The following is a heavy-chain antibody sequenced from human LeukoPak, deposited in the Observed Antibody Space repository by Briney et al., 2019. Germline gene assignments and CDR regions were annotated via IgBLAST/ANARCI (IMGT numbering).Heavy chain of an antibody. V-gene: IGHV4-39*01. CDR1: GGSISTSSYY. CDR3: PRSPIVGATN. D-gene: IGHD1-26*01. J-gene: IGHJ4*02. CDR2: IYYSGYT. Sequence: SETLSLTCTVSGGSISTSSYYWGWIRQPPGKGLEWIGSIYYSGYTYYLPSLTSRVTISIDTPKNQFSMRLSSVTAADTAVYYCPRSPIVGATNWGQGTLVTVSS.